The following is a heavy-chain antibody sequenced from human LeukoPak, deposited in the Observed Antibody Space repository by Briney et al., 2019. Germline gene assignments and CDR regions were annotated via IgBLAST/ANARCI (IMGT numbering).Heavy chain of an antibody. Sequence: PSETLSLTCTVSGGSISNYYWNWIRQPPGKRLEWIGSVYHSGNTNYNPSLGSRVTMSVDTSKNQFSLKLNSVTATDTAVYYCARRISGDYGNWLDPWGQGTLVPSPQ. CDR1: GGSISNYY. CDR2: VYHSGNT. J-gene: IGHJ5*02. V-gene: IGHV4-59*01. CDR3: ARRISGDYGNWLDP. D-gene: IGHD4-17*01.